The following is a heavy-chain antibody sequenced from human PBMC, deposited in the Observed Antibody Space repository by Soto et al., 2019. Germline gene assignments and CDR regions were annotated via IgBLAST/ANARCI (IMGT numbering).Heavy chain of an antibody. CDR1: GFSFVNYA. V-gene: IGHV3-23*01. CDR3: AKTFDFWSGYYMSYFDY. Sequence: PGGSLRLSCAASGFSFVNYAMNWVRQAPGKGLEWVSGLSGSGTSTFYADSVKGRFTISRDNDKTTMYVQMKSRRVEATAVYYCAKTFDFWSGYYMSYFDYWGQGTLVTVSS. J-gene: IGHJ4*02. CDR2: LSGSGTST. D-gene: IGHD3-3*01.